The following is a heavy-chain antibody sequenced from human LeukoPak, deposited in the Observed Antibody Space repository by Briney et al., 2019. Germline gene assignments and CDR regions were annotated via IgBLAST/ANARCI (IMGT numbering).Heavy chain of an antibody. J-gene: IGHJ6*03. CDR3: ARDSGSYTDYYYYMDV. D-gene: IGHD1-26*01. Sequence: GSSVKVSCKASGGTFSSYAISWVRQAPGQGLEWMGGIIPIFGTANYAQKFQGRVKIITDESPSTAYMELSSLRSEDTAVYYCARDSGSYTDYYYYMDVWGKGTTVTVSS. V-gene: IGHV1-69*05. CDR1: GGTFSSYA. CDR2: IIPIFGTA.